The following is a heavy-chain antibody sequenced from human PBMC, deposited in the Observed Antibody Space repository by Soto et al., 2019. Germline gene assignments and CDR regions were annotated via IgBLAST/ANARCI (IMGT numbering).Heavy chain of an antibody. V-gene: IGHV1-2*02. CDR3: ARDLADCSGGSCYSRYYGMDV. CDR2: INRNSGGT. J-gene: IGHJ6*02. Sequence: QVQLVQSGAEVKKPGASVKVSCKASGYTFTGYYMHWVRQAPGQGLEWMGWINRNSGGTNYAQKFQGRVTMTRDTSISTAYMELSRLRSDDTAVYYCARDLADCSGGSCYSRYYGMDVWGQGTTVTVSS. D-gene: IGHD2-15*01. CDR1: GYTFTGYY.